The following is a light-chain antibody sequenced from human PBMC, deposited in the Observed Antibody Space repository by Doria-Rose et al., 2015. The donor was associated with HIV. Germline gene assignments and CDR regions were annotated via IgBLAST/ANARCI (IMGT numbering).Light chain of an antibody. J-gene: IGKJ1*01. V-gene: IGKV3-20*01. CDR2: DGA. Sequence: EIVMTQSPGTLSLSPGERATLSCRASQSFSSTYLAWYQQIPGQAPSLLIYDGATRATDIPDRFSASGSGPCFTLTINRLEPEDFALYYCHQYGTSWTFGQGTKVEI. CDR1: QSFSSTY. CDR3: HQYGTSWT.